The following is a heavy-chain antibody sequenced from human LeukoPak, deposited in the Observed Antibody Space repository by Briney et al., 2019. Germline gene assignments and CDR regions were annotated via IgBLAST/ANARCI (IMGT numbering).Heavy chain of an antibody. V-gene: IGHV4-31*03. Sequence: ASETLSLTCTVSGGSISSGGYYWSWLRQHRGRGLEWIGYIYYSGSTYYNPSLKSRVTISVDTSKNQFSLKLSSVTAADTAVYYCARSYDSSGRNFDYWGQGTLGTVSA. D-gene: IGHD3-22*01. CDR3: ARSYDSSGRNFDY. J-gene: IGHJ4*02. CDR1: GGSISSGGYY. CDR2: IYYSGST.